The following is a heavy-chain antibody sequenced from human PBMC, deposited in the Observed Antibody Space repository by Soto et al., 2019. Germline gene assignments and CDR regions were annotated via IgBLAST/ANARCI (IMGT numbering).Heavy chain of an antibody. J-gene: IGHJ4*02. V-gene: IGHV1-69*01. CDR3: ARDRDDYGSATDYNRVDF. CDR1: GGIFSTYA. Sequence: QVQLVQSGAEVNKPGSSVKVSCKASGGIFSTYAISWLRQAPGHGLEWMGGIVPIFGTPNYAQRFQGRVTSTADESTSTAYRELSRLRSEDTAVYYCARDRDDYGSATDYNRVDFWGQGTQVTVSS. D-gene: IGHD3-10*01. CDR2: IVPIFGTP.